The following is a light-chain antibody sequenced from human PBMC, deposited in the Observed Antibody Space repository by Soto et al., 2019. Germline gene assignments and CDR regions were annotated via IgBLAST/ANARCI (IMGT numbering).Light chain of an antibody. CDR1: QAIGPY. Sequence: DIQMTQSPSSLSASIGDEVTVTCRAGQAIGPYLAWYQKKPGKGPKLLIYAASTLQSGVPSRFSGSRSGTDFTLTISSLQPEDVATYYCQKYDSAPLTFGPGTKVDIK. CDR2: AAS. CDR3: QKYDSAPLT. V-gene: IGKV1-27*01. J-gene: IGKJ3*01.